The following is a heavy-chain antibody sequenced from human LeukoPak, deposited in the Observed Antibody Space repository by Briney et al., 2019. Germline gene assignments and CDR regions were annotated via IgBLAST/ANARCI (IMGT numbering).Heavy chain of an antibody. Sequence: GGSLGLSCAASGFTFSSYWMSWVRQAPGKGLEWVANIKQDGSEKYYVDSVKGRFTISRDKAKNTLNLQMNSMRAEDTAVYYCARDLGQYYDTSANWFDPWGQGTLVTVSS. V-gene: IGHV3-7*01. CDR1: GFTFSSYW. CDR2: IKQDGSEK. CDR3: ARDLGQYYDTSANWFDP. D-gene: IGHD3-22*01. J-gene: IGHJ5*02.